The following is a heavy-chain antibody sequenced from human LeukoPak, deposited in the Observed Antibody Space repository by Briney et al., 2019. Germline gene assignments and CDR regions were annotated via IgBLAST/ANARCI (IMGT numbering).Heavy chain of an antibody. J-gene: IGHJ4*02. V-gene: IGHV4-59*01. CDR3: ARTMYYYGSGDSDY. CDR1: GGSISSYY. Sequence: SETLSLTCTVSGGSISSYYWSWIQQPPGKGLEWLGYIYYSGSTNYNPSLKSRVTISVDTSKNQFSLKLSSVTAADTAVYYCARTMYYYGSGDSDYWGQGTLVTVSS. D-gene: IGHD3-10*01. CDR2: IYYSGST.